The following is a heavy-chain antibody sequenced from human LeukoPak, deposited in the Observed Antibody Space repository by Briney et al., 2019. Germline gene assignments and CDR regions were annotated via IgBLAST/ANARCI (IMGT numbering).Heavy chain of an antibody. CDR1: GYTFTSYY. V-gene: IGHV1-46*01. CDR2: INPSGGST. J-gene: IGHJ6*02. D-gene: IGHD6-19*01. CDR3: ARVLSRPLSIAVAGYGMDV. Sequence: ASVKVSCKASGYTFTSYYMHWVRQAPGQGLEWMGIINPSGGSTSYAQKFQGRVTITADKSTSTAYMELSSLRSEDTAVYYCARVLSRPLSIAVAGYGMDVWGQGTTVTVSS.